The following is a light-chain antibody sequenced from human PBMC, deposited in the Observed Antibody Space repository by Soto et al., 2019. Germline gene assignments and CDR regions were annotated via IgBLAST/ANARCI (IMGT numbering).Light chain of an antibody. CDR2: EVS. CDR3: SSYAGSNNVV. CDR1: SSDVGGYNF. V-gene: IGLV2-8*01. Sequence: QSVLTQPPSASGSPGQSVTISCTGTSSDVGGYNFVSSYQQHPGKAPKLMIYEVSKRPSGVPDRFSGSKSGNTASLTVSGLQAEDVADYYCSSYAGSNNVVFGGGPTLTVL. J-gene: IGLJ2*01.